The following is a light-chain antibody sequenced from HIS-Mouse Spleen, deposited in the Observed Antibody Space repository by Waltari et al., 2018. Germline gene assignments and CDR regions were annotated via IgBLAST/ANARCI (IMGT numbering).Light chain of an antibody. Sequence: EIVLTQSPGTLSLSPGDRATLSCRASQSVSSSYLAWYQQKPGQAPRLLIYCASSRATGIPDRFSGSGSGTDFTLTISRLEPEDFAVYYCQQYGSSPYTFGQGTKLEIK. CDR2: CAS. V-gene: IGKV3-20*01. CDR3: QQYGSSPYT. CDR1: QSVSSSY. J-gene: IGKJ2*01.